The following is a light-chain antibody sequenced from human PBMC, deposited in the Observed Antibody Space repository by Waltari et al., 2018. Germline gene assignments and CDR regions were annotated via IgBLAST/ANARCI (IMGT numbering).Light chain of an antibody. CDR2: GKN. J-gene: IGLJ2*01. V-gene: IGLV3-19*01. CDR1: SLRPVS. CDR3: NTREISGDVV. Sequence: SSELSQDPAVSVALGQTVRTPFQGASLRPVSARWSRQKPGPSPVLLIYGKNNRPSGIPDRFSASSSVNTASLTISGARAEDEGAYYCNTREISGDVVFGGGTKLTVL.